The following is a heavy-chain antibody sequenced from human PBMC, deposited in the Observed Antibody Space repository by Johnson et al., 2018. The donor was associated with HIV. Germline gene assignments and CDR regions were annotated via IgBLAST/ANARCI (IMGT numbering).Heavy chain of an antibody. J-gene: IGHJ3*02. CDR3: ARGDYGGNLDAFDI. Sequence: MQLVESGGGLVQPGGSLRLSCVVSGFTFSSYWMSWVRQAPGKGLEWISYISSSSANIYYAESVKGRFTISRDNAKNSLYPQMNSLRAGDTAVYYCARGDYGGNLDAFDIWGQGTMVTVSS. D-gene: IGHD4-23*01. CDR1: GFTFSSYW. V-gene: IGHV3-48*04. CDR2: ISSSSANI.